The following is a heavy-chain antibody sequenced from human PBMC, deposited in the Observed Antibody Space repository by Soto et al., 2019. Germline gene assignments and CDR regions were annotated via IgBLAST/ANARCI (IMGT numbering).Heavy chain of an antibody. V-gene: IGHV3-23*01. CDR3: AKEGAAWFRNFDY. D-gene: IGHD3-10*01. CDR2: ISGSGGST. J-gene: IGHJ4*02. Sequence: GGSLRVSWAASGFTFSSYAMSWVRQAPGKGLEWVSAISGSGGSTYYADSVKGRFTISRDNSKNTLYLQMNSLRAEDTAVYYCAKEGAAWFRNFDYWGQGTLVTVSS. CDR1: GFTFSSYA.